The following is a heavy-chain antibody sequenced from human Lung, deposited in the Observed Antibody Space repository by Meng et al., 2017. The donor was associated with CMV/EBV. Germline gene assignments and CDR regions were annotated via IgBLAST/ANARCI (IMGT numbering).Heavy chain of an antibody. J-gene: IGHJ6*02. CDR1: EITFDDYG. CDR2: ISWDGGST. CDR3: AKDADGGKGYYYYGMDV. Sequence: SLKFSCAASEITFDDYGMHWVRQAAGKGLEWVSLISWDGGSTYYADSVMGRFTISRDNSKNSLYLQMNSLRAEDTALYYCAKDADGGKGYYYYGMDVWGQGTTVTVSS. V-gene: IGHV3-43D*03. D-gene: IGHD4-23*01.